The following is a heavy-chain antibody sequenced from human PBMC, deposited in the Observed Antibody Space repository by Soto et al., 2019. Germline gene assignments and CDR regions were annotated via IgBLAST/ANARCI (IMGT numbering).Heavy chain of an antibody. CDR3: ANGRYFGSGSYCPDLDS. CDR2: ISYHGRNK. J-gene: IGHJ4*02. CDR1: TFTFSAYD. D-gene: IGHD3-10*01. Sequence: QVQLVESGGGVVQPGRSLRLSCAASTFTFSAYDMHWARQAPGRGLEWVASISYHGRNKYYADSVKGRFTISRDNSKNTLNLQMDSLRAEDTAVYYCANGRYFGSGSYCPDLDSWGQGTLVTVSS. V-gene: IGHV3-30*18.